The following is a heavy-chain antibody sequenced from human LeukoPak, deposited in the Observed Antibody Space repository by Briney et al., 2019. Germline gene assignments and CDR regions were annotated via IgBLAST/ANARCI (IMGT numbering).Heavy chain of an antibody. J-gene: IGHJ5*02. V-gene: IGHV4-4*07. CDR3: ARSSNDFWSGYYDLNWFDP. CDR1: GGSISSYY. Sequence: SETLSLTCTVSGGSISSYYWSWIRQPAGKGLEWIGRIYTSGSTNYNPSLKSRVTMSVDTSKNQLSLKLSSVTAADTAVYYCARSSNDFWSGYYDLNWFDPWGQGTLVTVSS. CDR2: IYTSGST. D-gene: IGHD3-3*01.